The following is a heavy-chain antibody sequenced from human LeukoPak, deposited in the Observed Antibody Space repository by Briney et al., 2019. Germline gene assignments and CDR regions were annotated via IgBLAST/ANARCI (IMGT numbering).Heavy chain of an antibody. CDR2: MNPNSGNT. J-gene: IGHJ4*02. CDR3: ARLSDYYDSSGYYPDY. V-gene: IGHV1-8*01. Sequence: ASVTVSCKASGYTFTSYDINWVRQATGQGLEWMGWMNPNSGNTGYAQKFQGRVTMTRNTSISTAYMELSSLRSEDTAVYYCARLSDYYDSSGYYPDYWGQGTLVTVSS. CDR1: GYTFTSYD. D-gene: IGHD3-22*01.